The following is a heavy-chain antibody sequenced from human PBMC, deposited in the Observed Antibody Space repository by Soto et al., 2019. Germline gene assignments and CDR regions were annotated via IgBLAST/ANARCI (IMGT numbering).Heavy chain of an antibody. J-gene: IGHJ3*02. D-gene: IGHD2-8*01. CDR2: IYHSGST. CDR3: AREAAGVYAMEGAFGI. Sequence: PSETLSLTCAVSGYSISSGYYWGWIRQPPGKGLEWIGSIYHSGSTYYNPSLKSRVTISVDTSKNQFSLKLSSVTAADTAVYYCAREAAGVYAMEGAFGIWGQGTMVTVSS. CDR1: GYSISSGYY. V-gene: IGHV4-38-2*02.